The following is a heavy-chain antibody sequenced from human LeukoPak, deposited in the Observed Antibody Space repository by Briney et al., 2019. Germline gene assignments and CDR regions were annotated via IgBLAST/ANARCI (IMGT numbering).Heavy chain of an antibody. J-gene: IGHJ4*02. CDR1: GFTVSSNY. Sequence: GGSLRLSCAASGFTVSSNYMSWVHQAPGKGLEWVSIIYSGDSTYYADSVKGRFTISRDNSKNALYLQMNSLRAEDTAVYYCARDSPFKAGYSSGWYYYFDYWGQGTLVTVSS. D-gene: IGHD6-19*01. CDR3: ARDSPFKAGYSSGWYYYFDY. CDR2: IYSGDST. V-gene: IGHV3-66*01.